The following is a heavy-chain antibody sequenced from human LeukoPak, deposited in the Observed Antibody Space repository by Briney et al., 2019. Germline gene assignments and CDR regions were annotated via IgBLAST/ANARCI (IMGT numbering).Heavy chain of an antibody. D-gene: IGHD2-15*01. CDR3: ARAGIVNWFDP. Sequence: SETLSLTCTVSGGSISSYYWSWIRQPPGKGLEGIGDIYYSGSTNYNPSLKSRVTISVDTSKNQFSLKLSSVTAADTAVYYCARAGIVNWFDPWGQGTLVTVSS. CDR2: IYYSGST. V-gene: IGHV4-59*01. J-gene: IGHJ5*02. CDR1: GGSISSYY.